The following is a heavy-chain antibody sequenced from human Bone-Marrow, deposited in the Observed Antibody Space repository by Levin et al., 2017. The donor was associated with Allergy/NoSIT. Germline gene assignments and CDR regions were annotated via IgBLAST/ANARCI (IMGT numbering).Heavy chain of an antibody. D-gene: IGHD2-8*02. J-gene: IGHJ4*02. CDR2: IWDDGSNK. CDR1: GFTFSAYG. Sequence: GESLKISCAPSGFTFSAYGMLWVRQAPGKGLESVAGIWDDGSNKYYLDSVKGRFTISRDNSKNTLFLQMDTLRAEDTAIYYCARWRGGVSNYYFDYWGQGTLVTVSS. V-gene: IGHV3-33*01. CDR3: ARWRGGVSNYYFDY.